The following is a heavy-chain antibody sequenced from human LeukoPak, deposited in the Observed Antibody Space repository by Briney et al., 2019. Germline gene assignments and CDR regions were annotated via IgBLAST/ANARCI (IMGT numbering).Heavy chain of an antibody. CDR1: GFTFSSYA. CDR2: ISGSGGST. Sequence: PGGSLRLSCAASGFTFSSYAMSWVRQAPGKGLEWVSAISGSGGSTYYADSVKGRFTISRDNSKNTLYLQMNSLRAEDTAVYYCAKRGRGAEKLLYSYYYYYMDVWGKGTTVTVSS. CDR3: AKRGRGAEKLLYSYYYYYMDV. J-gene: IGHJ6*03. V-gene: IGHV3-23*01. D-gene: IGHD2-15*01.